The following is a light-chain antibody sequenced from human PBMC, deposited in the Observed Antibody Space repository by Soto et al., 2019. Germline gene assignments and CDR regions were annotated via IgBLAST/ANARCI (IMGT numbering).Light chain of an antibody. CDR1: DSDVGGYNY. J-gene: IGLJ2*01. V-gene: IGLV2-14*01. CDR3: SACTIFTDSHVV. CDR2: GVY. Sequence: QSALTQPASASVSPGPSITISCTGTDSDVGGYNYVSWYQQNPGTAPKLMIYGVYNRPSGVSNRFSGSKSGNTASLTISGLLAGEEADYYCSACTIFTDSHVVFGGGTKLTVI.